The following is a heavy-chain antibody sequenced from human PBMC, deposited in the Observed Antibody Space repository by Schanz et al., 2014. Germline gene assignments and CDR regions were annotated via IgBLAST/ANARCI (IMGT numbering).Heavy chain of an antibody. CDR1: GYTFTSYY. CDR2: INPSGGST. J-gene: IGHJ4*02. D-gene: IGHD6-19*01. Sequence: QVQLVQSGAEVKKPGASVKVSCKASGYTFTSYYMHWVRQAPGQGLEWMGIINPSGGSTSYAQKFQCRVTMTRDTSTSTVYMYLSSLRSEDTAVYYCARRYSSGWYEFDYWGQGTLVTVSS. CDR3: ARRYSSGWYEFDY. V-gene: IGHV1-46*03.